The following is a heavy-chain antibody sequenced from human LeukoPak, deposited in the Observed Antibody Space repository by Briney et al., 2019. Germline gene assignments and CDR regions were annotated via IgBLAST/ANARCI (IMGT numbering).Heavy chain of an antibody. J-gene: IGHJ5*02. CDR3: AREISTHCGGDCYGYSWFDP. CDR2: IYTSGST. Sequence: PSETLSLTCTVSGGSISSYYWSWIRQPAGKGLEWIGRIYTSGSTNYNPSLKSRVTMSVDTSKNQFSLKLSSVTAADTAVYYCAREISTHCGGDCYGYSWFDPWGQGTLVTVSS. CDR1: GGSISSYY. D-gene: IGHD2-21*01. V-gene: IGHV4-4*07.